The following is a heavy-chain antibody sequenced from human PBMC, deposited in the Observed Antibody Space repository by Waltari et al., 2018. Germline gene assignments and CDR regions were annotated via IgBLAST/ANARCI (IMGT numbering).Heavy chain of an antibody. CDR1: GFTFSSYS. V-gene: IGHV3-21*01. Sequence: EVQLVESGGGLVKPGGSLRLSCAASGFTFSSYSMNWVRQAPGKGREWVSSISSSSSYIYYADSVKGRFTISRDNAKNSLYLQMNSLRAEDTAVYYCARAIAAPTRADYWGQGTLVTVSS. CDR3: ARAIAAPTRADY. J-gene: IGHJ4*02. D-gene: IGHD6-6*01. CDR2: ISSSSSYI.